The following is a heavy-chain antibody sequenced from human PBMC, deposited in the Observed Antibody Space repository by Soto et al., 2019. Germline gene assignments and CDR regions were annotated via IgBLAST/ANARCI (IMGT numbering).Heavy chain of an antibody. CDR2: IKQDGSEK. CDR3: AREPDSFDS. J-gene: IGHJ5*01. Sequence: EVQLVESGGGLVRPGGFLRLSCEASGFNFSNFYMSWVRQAPGKGLEWVANIKQDGSEKNYVDSVKGRFSISRDNVKNSVYLQMSSLRVEDTAVYYCAREPDSFDSWGQGTLVTVSS. V-gene: IGHV3-7*01. CDR1: GFNFSNFY.